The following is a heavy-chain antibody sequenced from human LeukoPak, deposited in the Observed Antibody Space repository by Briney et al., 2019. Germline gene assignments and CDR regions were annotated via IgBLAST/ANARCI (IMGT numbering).Heavy chain of an antibody. CDR3: AREGYYGSGTPSFYFDF. CDR2: VSYDGSIK. D-gene: IGHD3-10*01. CDR1: GFTLKNYV. Sequence: GGSLRLSCAASGFTLKNYVIHWVRQAPGKGLEWVAVVSYDGSIKYYADSVKGRFTISRDNSKNTLYLQMSSLRAEDTAVYYCAREGYYGSGTPSFYFDFWGQGTLVTVSS. J-gene: IGHJ4*02. V-gene: IGHV3-30*03.